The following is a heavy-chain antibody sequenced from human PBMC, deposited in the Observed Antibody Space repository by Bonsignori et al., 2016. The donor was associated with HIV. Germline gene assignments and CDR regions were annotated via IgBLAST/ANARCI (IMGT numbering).Heavy chain of an antibody. V-gene: IGHV4-38-2*01. Sequence: WIRQPPGKGLEWIGSIYHSGSTYYNPSLKSRVTISVDTSKNQFSLKLSSVTAADTAVYYCARRQLGIWWFDPWGQGTLVTVSS. CDR3: ARRQLGIWWFDP. CDR2: IYHSGST. D-gene: IGHD7-27*01. J-gene: IGHJ5*02.